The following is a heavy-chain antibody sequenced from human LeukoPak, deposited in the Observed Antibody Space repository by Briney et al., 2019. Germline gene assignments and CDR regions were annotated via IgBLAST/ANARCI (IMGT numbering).Heavy chain of an antibody. CDR1: GFTFNNYW. Sequence: GGSLRLSYAASGFTFNNYWMHWVRQASGKGLVWVSGINSDGSSATYADSVKGRFTISRDNAKNTLYLEMNSLRAEDMAVYYCARCRVLRDRGYYSYYYYYGMDVWGQGTTVTVSS. J-gene: IGHJ6*02. V-gene: IGHV3-74*01. CDR3: ARCRVLRDRGYYSYYYYYGMDV. CDR2: INSDGSSA. D-gene: IGHD3-3*01.